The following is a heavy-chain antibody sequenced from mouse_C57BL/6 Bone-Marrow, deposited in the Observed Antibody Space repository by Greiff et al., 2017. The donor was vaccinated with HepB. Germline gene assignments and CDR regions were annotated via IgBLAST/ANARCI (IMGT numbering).Heavy chain of an antibody. Sequence: DVHLVESGGGLVKPGGSLKLSCAASGFTFSSYAMSWVRQTPEKRLEWVATISDGGSYTYYPDNVKGRFTISRDNAKNNLYLQMSHLKSEDTAMYYCARYRGFDYWGQGTTLTVSS. V-gene: IGHV5-4*01. J-gene: IGHJ2*01. CDR2: ISDGGSYT. D-gene: IGHD5-1*01. CDR1: GFTFSSYA. CDR3: ARYRGFDY.